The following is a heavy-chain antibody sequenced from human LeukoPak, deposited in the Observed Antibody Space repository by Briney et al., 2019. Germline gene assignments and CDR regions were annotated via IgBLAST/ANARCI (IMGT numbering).Heavy chain of an antibody. CDR3: TRAWVQSNFDY. CDR2: IGNKGYGGAA. V-gene: IGHV3-49*04. Sequence: GGSLRLSCTASGFTFGDYAMSWVRQAPGEGLEWVGLIGNKGYGGAAEYAASVKGRFTNSGDDSKRIAYLQMNSLQAEDTAVYYCTRAWVQSNFDYWGQGTLVTVSS. J-gene: IGHJ4*02. D-gene: IGHD5-24*01. CDR1: GFTFGDYA.